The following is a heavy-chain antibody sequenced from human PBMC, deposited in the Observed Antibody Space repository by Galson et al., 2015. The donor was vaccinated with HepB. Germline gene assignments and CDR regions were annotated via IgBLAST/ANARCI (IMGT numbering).Heavy chain of an antibody. J-gene: IGHJ6*02. D-gene: IGHD6-13*01. V-gene: IGHV1-69*06. CDR1: GGTFSSYA. CDR3: AREAYSSSRYYYGMDV. CDR2: IIPIFGTA. Sequence: SVKVSCKASGGTFSSYAISWVRQAPGQGLEWMGGIIPIFGTANYAQKFQGRVTITADKSTSTAYMELSSLRSEDTAVYYCAREAYSSSRYYYGMDVWGQGTTVTVSS.